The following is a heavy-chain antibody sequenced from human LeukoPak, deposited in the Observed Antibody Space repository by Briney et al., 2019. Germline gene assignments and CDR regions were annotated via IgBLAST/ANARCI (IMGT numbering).Heavy chain of an antibody. CDR2: IFYSGST. V-gene: IGHV4-61*10. CDR3: AREDAVSSDDAFDL. D-gene: IGHD6-19*01. Sequence: PSETLSLTCTVSGGSISSGSYYWSWIRQPAGKGLEWIGNIFYSGSTYYSPSLKSRVTISLDTSRNQFSLKLNSVTAADTAMYYCAREDAVSSDDAFDLWGQGTVVTVS. CDR1: GGSISSGSYY. J-gene: IGHJ3*01.